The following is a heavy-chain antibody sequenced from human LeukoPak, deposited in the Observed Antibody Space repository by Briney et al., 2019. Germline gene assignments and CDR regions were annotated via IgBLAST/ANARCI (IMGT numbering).Heavy chain of an antibody. CDR2: ISSSSDYI. CDR3: ARTLWPYDAFDI. Sequence: GGSLRLSCVASGFSFSDFYMSWIRQAPGKGLEWVSCISSSSDYINYADSVKGRFTISRDNAKNSLYLQMNSLRAGDTAVYYCARTLWPYDAFDIWGQGTMVTVSS. J-gene: IGHJ3*02. CDR1: GFSFSDFY. D-gene: IGHD3-16*01. V-gene: IGHV3-11*06.